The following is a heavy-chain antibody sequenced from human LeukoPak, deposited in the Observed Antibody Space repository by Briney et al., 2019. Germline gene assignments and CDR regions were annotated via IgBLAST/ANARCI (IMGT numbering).Heavy chain of an antibody. Sequence: SQTLSLTCTVSGGSISSGGYYWSWIRQPPGKGLEWIGYIYHSGSTYYNRSLKSRVTISVDRSKNQFSLKLSSVTAADTAVYYCASTTVVADGDAFDIWGQGTMVTVSS. CDR3: ASTTVVADGDAFDI. D-gene: IGHD4-23*01. CDR2: IYHSGST. J-gene: IGHJ3*02. V-gene: IGHV4-30-2*01. CDR1: GGSISSGGYY.